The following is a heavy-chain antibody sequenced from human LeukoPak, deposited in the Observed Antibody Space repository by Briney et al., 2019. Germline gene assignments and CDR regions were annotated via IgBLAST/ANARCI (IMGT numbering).Heavy chain of an antibody. Sequence: GGSLSLSCVVSRINLNNYGLSWVRPAPGKGLEWVAGINGSGGSTNYADSVKGRFTISRENPKNTLYLQMNSLRAEDTAVYFCAKRGVVIRVILVGFHKEAYYFDSWGQGALVTVCS. D-gene: IGHD3-22*01. CDR2: INGSGGST. CDR1: RINLNNYG. J-gene: IGHJ4*02. V-gene: IGHV3-23*01. CDR3: AKRGVVIRVILVGFHKEAYYFDS.